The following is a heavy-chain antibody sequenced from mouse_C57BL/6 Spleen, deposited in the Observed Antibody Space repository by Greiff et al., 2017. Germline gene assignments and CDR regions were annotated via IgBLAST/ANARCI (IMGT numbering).Heavy chain of an antibody. CDR2: INPGSGGT. D-gene: IGHD2-3*01. CDR3: AKRALYDGYPGARDY. CDR1: GYAFTNYL. J-gene: IGHJ4*01. V-gene: IGHV1-54*01. Sequence: QVQLQQSGAELVRPGTSVKVSCKASGYAFTNYLIEWVKQRPGQGLEWIGVINPGSGGTNYNEKFKGKATLTADKSSSTAYMQLSSLTSEDSAVYFCAKRALYDGYPGARDYWGQGTSATVSS.